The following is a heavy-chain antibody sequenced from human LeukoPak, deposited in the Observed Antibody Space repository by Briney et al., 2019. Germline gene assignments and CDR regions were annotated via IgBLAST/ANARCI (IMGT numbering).Heavy chain of an antibody. D-gene: IGHD2-2*02. CDR2: ISSSSSYI. CDR1: GFTFSSYS. J-gene: IGHJ4*02. V-gene: IGHV3-21*01. CDR3: ARVWSSCSSTSCYTVLDY. Sequence: PGGSPRLTCAASGFTFSSYSMTWVRQAPGKGLEWVSSISSSSSYIYYADSVKGRFTIPRDNAKNSLYLQMNSLRAEDTAVYYCARVWSSCSSTSCYTVLDYWGQGTLVTVSS.